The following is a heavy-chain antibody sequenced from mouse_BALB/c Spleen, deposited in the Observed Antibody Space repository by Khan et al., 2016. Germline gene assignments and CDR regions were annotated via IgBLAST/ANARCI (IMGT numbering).Heavy chain of an antibody. CDR1: GYSITSDYV. CDR3: ARQHYGNSFHWYFHV. CDR2: IIYSGNT. J-gene: IGHJ1*01. D-gene: IGHD1-1*01. Sequence: EVKLLESGPGLVKPSQSLSLTCTVTGYSITSDYVWNWIRQFPGNKLEWMGYIIYSGNTNYNPSLKSRISITRDTSKNQFFLQLSSVTTEDTATYYCARQHYGNSFHWYFHVWGAGTTVTVSS. V-gene: IGHV3-2*02.